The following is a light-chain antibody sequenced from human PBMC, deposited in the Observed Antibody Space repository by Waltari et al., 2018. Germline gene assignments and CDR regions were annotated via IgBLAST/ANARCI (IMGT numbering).Light chain of an antibody. J-gene: IGKJ1*01. CDR2: AAS. CDR1: QGINDF. Sequence: IQLTQSPSSLSASVGDRVTITCRASQGINDFLAWYQQKPGKAPKLLIYAASTLQSGVPSRFSCSGSGTDFTLTISSLQPEDFATYYCQLLNSSQWTFGQGTKVEIK. V-gene: IGKV1-9*01. CDR3: QLLNSSQWT.